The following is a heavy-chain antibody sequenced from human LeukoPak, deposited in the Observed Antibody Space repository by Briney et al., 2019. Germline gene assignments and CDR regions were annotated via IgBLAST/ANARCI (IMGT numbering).Heavy chain of an antibody. CDR2: ISYDGNNK. J-gene: IGHJ4*02. CDR3: AKGVDYCSGGSCPADY. Sequence: GGSLRLSCAASGFTFSNYGIHWVRQAPGKGLEWVAVISYDGNNKYYADSVKGRFTISRDNSKNSLFLQMNSLRAEDTAVYYCAKGVDYCSGGSCPADYWGPGTLVTVSS. D-gene: IGHD2-15*01. V-gene: IGHV3-30*18. CDR1: GFTFSNYG.